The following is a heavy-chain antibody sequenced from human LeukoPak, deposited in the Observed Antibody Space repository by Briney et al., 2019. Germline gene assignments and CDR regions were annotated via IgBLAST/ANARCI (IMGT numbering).Heavy chain of an antibody. CDR2: IIAIFDTA. Sequence: SVKVSCKASGGTFSSYTISWVRQAPGQGLEWMGRIIAIFDTAHYAQKFQGRVTITTDESTSTAYMELSRLRSDDTAVYYCARDRFFRRGVYDFWGGYYLGDAFDIWGQGTMVTVSS. CDR1: GGTFSSYT. J-gene: IGHJ3*02. V-gene: IGHV1-69*05. D-gene: IGHD3-3*01. CDR3: ARDRFFRRGVYDFWGGYYLGDAFDI.